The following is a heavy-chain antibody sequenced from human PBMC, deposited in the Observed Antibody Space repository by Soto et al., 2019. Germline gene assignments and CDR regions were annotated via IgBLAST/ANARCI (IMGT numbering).Heavy chain of an antibody. CDR3: ATSEGRDGYSFDY. D-gene: IGHD5-12*01. CDR1: GVTFNSQD. CDR2: IIPMFGTP. V-gene: IGHV1-69*13. Sequence: GASVKVSFKACGVTFNSQDMRWLRQAPGQGLEWMGGIIPMFGTPHYAEKFQDRVTITADESTGTAYLELSSLTSEDTAVYYCATSEGRDGYSFDYWGPGTLVTVSS. J-gene: IGHJ4*02.